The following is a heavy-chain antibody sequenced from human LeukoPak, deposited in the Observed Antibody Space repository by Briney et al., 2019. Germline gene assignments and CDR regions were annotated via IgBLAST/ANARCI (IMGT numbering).Heavy chain of an antibody. V-gene: IGHV3-33*01. CDR3: ARQGGLGSYAAGCWFDP. CDR2: IWYAGTNI. D-gene: IGHD3/OR15-3a*01. Sequence: GGSLRLSCAASGFTFSNYGMRWVRQAPGKGLEWVAVIWYAGTNIYYADSVKGRFTISRYNSKNTLFLQMNSLRVEDTALYYCARQGGLGSYAAGCWFDPWGQGTLVTVSS. CDR1: GFTFSNYG. J-gene: IGHJ5*02.